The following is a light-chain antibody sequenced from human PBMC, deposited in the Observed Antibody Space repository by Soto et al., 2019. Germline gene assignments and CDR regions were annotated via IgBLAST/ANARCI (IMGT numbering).Light chain of an antibody. V-gene: IGKV3-20*01. CDR3: QQYGTSPRT. CDR2: GAS. J-gene: IGKJ1*01. CDR1: QSVTSNY. Sequence: EVELTQSPGTLSLSPGDTATRSCGASQSVTSNYLAWYQQKAGQPPRLLIYGASTRASGIPDRFSGSGSGTDFTLTIDRLEPEDFAVYYCQQYGTSPRTFGRGTKVEIK.